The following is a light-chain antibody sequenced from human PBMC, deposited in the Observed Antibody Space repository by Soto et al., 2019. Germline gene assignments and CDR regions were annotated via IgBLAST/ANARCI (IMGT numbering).Light chain of an antibody. CDR2: GAS. J-gene: IGKJ1*01. V-gene: IGKV3-15*01. Sequence: EIVMTQSPATLSVSPGERATLSCRASQSVGSDLAWYQQKPGQAPRLVIYGASSRATGIPARFSGGGSGTEFTLTISSLQSEDFAVYYCQQYNNWPRTFGQGTKVDSK. CDR3: QQYNNWPRT. CDR1: QSVGSD.